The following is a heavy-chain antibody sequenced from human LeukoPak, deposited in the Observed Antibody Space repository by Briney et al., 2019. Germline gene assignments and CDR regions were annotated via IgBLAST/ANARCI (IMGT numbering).Heavy chain of an antibody. CDR1: GFTFSAYA. D-gene: IGHD3-16*01. CDR2: ISYSGST. Sequence: GSLRLSCSASGFTFSAYAMHWVRQAPGKGLEWIGYISYSGSTNYNPSLKSRVTISVDTSKNQFSLKLSSVTAADTAVYYCARDGGGTESWFDPWGQGTLVTVSS. J-gene: IGHJ5*02. V-gene: IGHV4-59*01. CDR3: ARDGGGTESWFDP.